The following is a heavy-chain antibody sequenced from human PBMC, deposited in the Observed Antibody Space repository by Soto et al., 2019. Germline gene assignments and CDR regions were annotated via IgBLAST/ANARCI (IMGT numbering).Heavy chain of an antibody. Sequence: ASVKVSCKASGYTFTSYAMHWVRQAPGQRLEWMGWINAGNGNTKYSQKFQGRVTITRDTSASTAYMELSSLRSEDTAVYYCASQGYCSGGSCYNYYYYGMDVWGQGTKVTFSS. CDR2: INAGNGNT. CDR1: GYTFTSYA. J-gene: IGHJ6*02. CDR3: ASQGYCSGGSCYNYYYYGMDV. V-gene: IGHV1-3*01. D-gene: IGHD2-15*01.